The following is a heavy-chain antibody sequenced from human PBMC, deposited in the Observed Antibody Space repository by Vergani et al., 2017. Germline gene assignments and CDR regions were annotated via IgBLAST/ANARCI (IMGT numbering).Heavy chain of an antibody. Sequence: VQLQESGPGLLKPSETLSLTCSVSGASISSYCWSWIRQPAGKGLEWLGRVHTVGTAYYNPSLRARVRLSADLSQSQFSLKMTSLTAADTAVYFCARDQWDDDGPRGWFAPWGQGILVTVSS. V-gene: IGHV4-4*07. J-gene: IGHJ5*02. D-gene: IGHD5-24*01. CDR2: VHTVGTA. CDR3: ARDQWDDDGPRGWFAP. CDR1: GASISSYC.